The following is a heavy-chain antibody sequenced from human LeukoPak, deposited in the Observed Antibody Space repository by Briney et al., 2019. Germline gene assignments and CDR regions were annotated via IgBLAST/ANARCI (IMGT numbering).Heavy chain of an antibody. CDR2: TRNKANSYTT. J-gene: IGHJ3*02. D-gene: IGHD2-2*01. CDR3: ARVVRLPVPAAPLGAFDI. CDR1: GFTFSDHY. V-gene: IGHV3-72*01. Sequence: PGGSLRLSCAVSGFTFSDHYMDWVRQAPGKGLEWVGRTRNKANSYTTVYAASVQGRFTVSRDDTKNSLYLQMNSLKTEDTAVYYCARVVRLPVPAAPLGAFDIWGQGTMVTVSS.